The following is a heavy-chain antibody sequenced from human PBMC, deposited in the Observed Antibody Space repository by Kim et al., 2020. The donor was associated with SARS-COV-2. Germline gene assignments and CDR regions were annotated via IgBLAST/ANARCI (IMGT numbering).Heavy chain of an antibody. Sequence: SETLSLTCTVSGGSISSGSYYWSWIRQPAGKGLEWIGRIYTSGSTNYNPSLKSRVTISVDTSKNQFSLKLSSVTAADTAVYYCAGTSEEWELPENWFDPWGQGTLVTVSS. CDR1: GGSISSGSYY. CDR2: IYTSGST. D-gene: IGHD1-26*01. J-gene: IGHJ5*02. CDR3: AGTSEEWELPENWFDP. V-gene: IGHV4-61*02.